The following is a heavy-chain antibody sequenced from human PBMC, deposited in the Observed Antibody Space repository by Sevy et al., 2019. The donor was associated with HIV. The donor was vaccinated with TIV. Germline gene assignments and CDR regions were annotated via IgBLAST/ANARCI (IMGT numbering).Heavy chain of an antibody. CDR3: ARSPYYYGSGSPSGYYGMDV. Sequence: GGSLRLSCAASGFTFSSYAMHWVRQAPGKGLEWVAVISYDGSNKYYADSVKGRFTISIDNSKNTLYLQTNSLRAEDTAVYYCARSPYYYGSGSPSGYYGMDVWGQGTTVTVSS. CDR2: ISYDGSNK. V-gene: IGHV3-30-3*01. CDR1: GFTFSSYA. D-gene: IGHD3-10*01. J-gene: IGHJ6*02.